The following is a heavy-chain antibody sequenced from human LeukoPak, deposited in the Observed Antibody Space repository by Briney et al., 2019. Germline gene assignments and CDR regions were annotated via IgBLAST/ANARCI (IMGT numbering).Heavy chain of an antibody. J-gene: IGHJ4*02. V-gene: IGHV3-53*01. CDR2: ICSDGTT. D-gene: IGHD6-13*01. CDR1: GFTFSSYA. Sequence: GGSLRLSCAASGFTFSSYAMSWVRQAPGKGLEWVSVICSDGTTYNADSVKGRFTISRDNSKNTLYLQINSLRAEDTAVYYCARGIAAAGTGLYNWGQGTLLTVSS. CDR3: ARGIAAAGTGLYN.